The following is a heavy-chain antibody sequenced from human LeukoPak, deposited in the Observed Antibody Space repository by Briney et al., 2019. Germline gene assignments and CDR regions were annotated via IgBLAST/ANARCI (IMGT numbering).Heavy chain of an antibody. Sequence: NPSETLSLACTVSGGSISIYYWNWIRQPAGKGLEWIGRIFTSGITNYNPSLKSRVTMSVDMSKNQFSLNLSSVTAADTAVYYCARESSGTYYNPLGYMDVWGKGTTVTVSS. V-gene: IGHV4-4*07. D-gene: IGHD3-10*01. CDR2: IFTSGIT. CDR3: ARESSGTYYNPLGYMDV. CDR1: GGSISIYY. J-gene: IGHJ6*03.